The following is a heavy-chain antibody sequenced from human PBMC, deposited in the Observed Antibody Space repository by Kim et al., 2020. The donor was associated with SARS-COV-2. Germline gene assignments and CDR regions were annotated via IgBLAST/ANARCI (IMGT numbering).Heavy chain of an antibody. CDR3: AKGIGVVGRNNYYGMDV. Sequence: GGSLRLSCAASGFTFSNYAIHWARQAPGKGLEWLAIISYDGSNKYYADSVKDRFTISRDNSKNTLYLQMNSLRAEDTAVYFCAKGIGVVGRNNYYGMDVW. CDR1: GFTFSNYA. V-gene: IGHV3-30*18. CDR2: ISYDGSNK. J-gene: IGHJ6*01. D-gene: IGHD6-19*01.